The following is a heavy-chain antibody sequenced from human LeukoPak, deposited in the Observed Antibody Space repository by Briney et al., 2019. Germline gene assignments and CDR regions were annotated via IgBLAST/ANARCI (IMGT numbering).Heavy chain of an antibody. CDR2: FYPEDGKR. D-gene: IGHD3-22*01. Sequence: GASVKVSCKASGYTFTRYGISWVRQAPGQGVEWVGSFYPEDGKRMYAREFQGRLSMTEDTSTDTAYMELSSLRSEDTAVYYCATNSMFYYDSSGYWFDPWGQGTLVTVSS. J-gene: IGHJ5*02. CDR1: GYTFTRYG. V-gene: IGHV1-24*01. CDR3: ATNSMFYYDSSGYWFDP.